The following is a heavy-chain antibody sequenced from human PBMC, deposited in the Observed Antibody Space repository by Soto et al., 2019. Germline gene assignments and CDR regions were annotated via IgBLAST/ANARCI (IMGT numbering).Heavy chain of an antibody. J-gene: IGHJ6*03. D-gene: IGHD2-8*01. CDR1: GYTFTSYD. CDR3: ARWGKDCTNGVCSRMDV. V-gene: IGHV1-8*01. CDR2: MNPNSGNT. Sequence: ASVKVSCKASGYTFTSYDSNWLRQTTGQGLEWMGWMNPNSGNTGYAQKFQGRVTMTRNTSISTAYMELSSLRSEDTAVYYCARWGKDCTNGVCSRMDVWGKGTTVTVSS.